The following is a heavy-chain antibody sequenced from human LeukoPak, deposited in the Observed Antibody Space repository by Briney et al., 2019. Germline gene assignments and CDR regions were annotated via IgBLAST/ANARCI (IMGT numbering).Heavy chain of an antibody. CDR1: GGTFSSYA. V-gene: IGHV1-69*13. CDR2: IIPIFGTA. CDR3: ASVDYYDSSGYDRFDY. D-gene: IGHD3-22*01. Sequence: SVKVSCKASGGTFSSYAISWVRQAPGQGLEWMGGIIPIFGTANYAQKFQGRVTITADESTSTAYMKLSSLRSEDTAVYYCASVDYYDSSGYDRFDYWGQGTLVTVSS. J-gene: IGHJ4*02.